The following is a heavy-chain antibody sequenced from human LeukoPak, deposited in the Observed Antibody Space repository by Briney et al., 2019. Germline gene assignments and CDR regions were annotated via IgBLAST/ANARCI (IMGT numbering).Heavy chain of an antibody. CDR2: FDPEDGET. D-gene: IGHD3-22*01. Sequence: ASVKVSRKVSGYTLTELSMHWVRQAPGKGLEWMGGFDPEDGETIYAQKFQGRVTMTEDTSTDTAYMELSSLRSEDTAVYYCATDLSSGYYPTDYWGQGTLVTVSS. J-gene: IGHJ4*02. CDR1: GYTLTELS. V-gene: IGHV1-24*01. CDR3: ATDLSSGYYPTDY.